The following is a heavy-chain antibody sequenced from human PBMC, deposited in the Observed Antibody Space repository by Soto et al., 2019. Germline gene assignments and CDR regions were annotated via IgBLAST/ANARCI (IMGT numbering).Heavy chain of an antibody. Sequence: GAALKSSGKASGDRVTSYWSGWVRQMPGKGLEYLGIIYPGDSDARYSPSFQGQVTISADRSISTAYLQWTSLKTSDTAMYYCARLTDTSGYCHWGQGTQVTV. CDR3: ARLTDTSGYCH. J-gene: IGHJ4*02. CDR2: IYPGDSDA. V-gene: IGHV5-51*01. D-gene: IGHD3-22*01. CDR1: GDRVTSYW.